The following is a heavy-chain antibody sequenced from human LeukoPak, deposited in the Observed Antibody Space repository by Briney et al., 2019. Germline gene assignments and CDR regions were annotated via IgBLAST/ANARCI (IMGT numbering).Heavy chain of an antibody. J-gene: IGHJ4*02. CDR3: ARAPCTLDDGNNCYYNDY. V-gene: IGHV5-51*01. CDR1: GYSFTSYW. CDR2: IYPGDSDT. Sequence: HGESLKISCKGSGYSFTSYWIGWVRQMPGKGLEWMGIIYPGDSDTRYSPSFQGQVTISADKSISTAYLQWSSLKASDTAMYYCARAPCTLDDGNNCYYNDYWGQGTLVTVSS. D-gene: IGHD4-23*01.